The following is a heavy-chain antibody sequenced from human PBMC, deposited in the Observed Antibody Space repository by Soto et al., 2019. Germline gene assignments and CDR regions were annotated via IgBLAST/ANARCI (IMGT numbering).Heavy chain of an antibody. J-gene: IGHJ4*02. CDR3: ARHGNYDILTGHLDY. D-gene: IGHD3-9*01. CDR2: IYPGDSDT. CDR1: CYSFTSYL. Sequence: PGGSLKISCQCSCYSFTSYLIGWVRQIPGKGLEWMGIIYPGDSDTRYSPSFQGQVTISADKSISTAYLQWSSLKASDTAMYYCARHGNYDILTGHLDYWGQGTLVTVSS. V-gene: IGHV5-51*01.